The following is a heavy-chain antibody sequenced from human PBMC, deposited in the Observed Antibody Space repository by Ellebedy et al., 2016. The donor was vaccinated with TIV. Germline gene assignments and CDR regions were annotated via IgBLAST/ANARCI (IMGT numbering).Heavy chain of an antibody. D-gene: IGHD1-26*01. CDR2: IDPSDSYT. CDR1: GYSFSTFW. J-gene: IGHJ4*02. Sequence: GESLKISCTGSGYSFSTFWVIWVRQRPGKGLESMGRIDPSDSYTNYSPSFQAHVTMSADTSISTAYLEWSSLKASDTAIYYCARYSGSYGGYDYWGQGTLVTVSS. V-gene: IGHV5-10-1*01. CDR3: ARYSGSYGGYDY.